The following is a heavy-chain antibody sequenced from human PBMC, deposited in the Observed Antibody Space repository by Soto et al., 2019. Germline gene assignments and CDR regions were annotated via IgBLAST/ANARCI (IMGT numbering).Heavy chain of an antibody. CDR1: GGSFSGYY. D-gene: IGHD3-10*01. CDR3: VTSLWFGTQPEI. J-gene: IGHJ4*02. Sequence: QVQLQQWGAGLLKPSETLSLTCAVYGGSFSGYYWTWFRQPPGKGLEWIGEISPSGTTKYIPSLKSRVTSSADTSKNQFSLKVTSVTDADTAVYYCVTSLWFGTQPEIWGQGALVTVSS. CDR2: ISPSGTT. V-gene: IGHV4-34*01.